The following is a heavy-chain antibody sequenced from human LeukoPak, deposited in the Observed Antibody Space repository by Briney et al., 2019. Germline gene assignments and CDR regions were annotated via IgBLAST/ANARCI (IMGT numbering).Heavy chain of an antibody. J-gene: IGHJ4*02. CDR1: GFTFSSFW. CDR3: ATSYDSSGCD. D-gene: IGHD3-22*01. V-gene: IGHV3-7*01. Sequence: PGGSLRLSCAAPGFTFSSFWMAWVRQAPGKGLEWVANIKQDGSLQYYGDSVKGRFTISRDNAKNSLYLQMNSLRAEDTALYYCATSYDSSGCDWGQGTLVTVSS. CDR2: IKQDGSLQ.